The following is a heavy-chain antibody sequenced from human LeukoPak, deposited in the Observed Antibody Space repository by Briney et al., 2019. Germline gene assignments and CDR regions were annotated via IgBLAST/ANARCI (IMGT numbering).Heavy chain of an antibody. CDR3: AVLPGATVTKTDEFGGY. V-gene: IGHV1-58*02. Sequence: ASVKVSCKASGFTFTSSAMQWVRQARGQRLEWIGWIVVGSGNTNYAQKFQERVTITRDMSTSTAYMELSSLRSEDTAVYYCAVLPGATVTKTDEFGGYWGQGTLVTVSS. CDR2: IVVGSGNT. CDR1: GFTFTSSA. D-gene: IGHD4-17*01. J-gene: IGHJ4*02.